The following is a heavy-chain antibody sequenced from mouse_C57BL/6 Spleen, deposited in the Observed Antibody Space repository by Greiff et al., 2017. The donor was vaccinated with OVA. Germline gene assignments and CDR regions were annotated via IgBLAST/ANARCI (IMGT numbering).Heavy chain of an antibody. D-gene: IGHD1-1*01. CDR2: IYPGDGDT. V-gene: IGHV1-80*01. Sequence: VQLQQSGAELVKPGASVKISCKASGYAFSSYWMNWVKQRPGKGLEWIGQIYPGDGDTNYNGKFKGKATLTADKSSSTAYMQLSSLTSEDSAVYFCAQGLITTVVATDVWGTGTTVTVSS. CDR1: GYAFSSYW. CDR3: AQGLITTVVATDV. J-gene: IGHJ1*03.